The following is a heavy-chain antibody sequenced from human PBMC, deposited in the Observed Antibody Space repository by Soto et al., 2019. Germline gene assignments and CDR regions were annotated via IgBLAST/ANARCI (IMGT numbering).Heavy chain of an antibody. Sequence: QVQLVESGGGGVQPGRSLRLSCAASGFTFSSYAMHWVRQAPGKGLEWVAVISYDGSNKYYADSVKGRFTISRDNSKNTLYLQMNSLRAEDTAVYYCARDLGYSSGWYTYYFDYWGQGTLVTVSS. CDR2: ISYDGSNK. CDR3: ARDLGYSSGWYTYYFDY. CDR1: GFTFSSYA. D-gene: IGHD6-19*01. V-gene: IGHV3-30-3*01. J-gene: IGHJ4*02.